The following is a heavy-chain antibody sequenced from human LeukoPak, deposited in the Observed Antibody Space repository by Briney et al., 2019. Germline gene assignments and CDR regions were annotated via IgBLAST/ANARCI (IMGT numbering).Heavy chain of an antibody. CDR2: IRGSGGGT. J-gene: IGHJ4*02. D-gene: IGHD6-19*01. CDR1: GFTVSSNY. Sequence: PGGSLRLSCAASGFTVSSNYMSWVRQAPGKGLEWVSTIRGSGGGTYYADSVKGRFTISRDNSKNTLYLQMNSLRDEDTALYYCAKAGIGVVGYFDYWGQGTLVTVSS. V-gene: IGHV3-23*01. CDR3: AKAGIGVVGYFDY.